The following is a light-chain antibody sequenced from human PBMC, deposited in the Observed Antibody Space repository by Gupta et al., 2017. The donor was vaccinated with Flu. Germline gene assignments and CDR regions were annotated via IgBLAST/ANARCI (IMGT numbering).Light chain of an antibody. V-gene: IGLV8-61*01. CDR1: SGSVSSNSY. CDR2: STT. CDR3: ILFLGSGIWV. Sequence: QTVVTQEPSLSVSPGGTVTLTCGLSSGSVSSNSYSSWFQQTPGQTPRTLIYSTTTRSSGVPGRFSGSILGNKAALTITGAQADDESDYYCILFLGSGIWVFGGGTKLTVL. J-gene: IGLJ3*02.